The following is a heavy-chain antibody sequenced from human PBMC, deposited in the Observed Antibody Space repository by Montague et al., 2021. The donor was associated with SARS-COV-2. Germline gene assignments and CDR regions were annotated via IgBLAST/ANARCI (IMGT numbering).Heavy chain of an antibody. J-gene: IGHJ4*03. CDR1: GGSISTYY. CDR3: ASPGGYCTGGGCYYDY. CDR2: INYSGST. V-gene: IGHV4-59*01. D-gene: IGHD2-8*02. Sequence: SETLSLTCSVYGGSISTYYWSWIRQPPGKGLEWIGYINYSGSTNYNPSLKSRVTISIDTSKNQFSLELSSVTAADMAVYYCASPGGYCTGGGCYYDYWGQGTLVTVSS.